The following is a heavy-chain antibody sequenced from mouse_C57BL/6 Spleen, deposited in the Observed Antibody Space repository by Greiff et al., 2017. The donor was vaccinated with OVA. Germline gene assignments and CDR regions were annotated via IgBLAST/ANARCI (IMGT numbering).Heavy chain of an antibody. J-gene: IGHJ2*01. CDR3: TRGAITTVVVDY. Sequence: QVQLKQSGAELVRPGASVTLSCKASGYTFTDYEMHWVKQTPLPGLEWIGAIDPETGGTAYNQKFQGKAILTADKSSSTAYMELRSLTSEDSAVYYCTRGAITTVVVDYWGQGTTLTVSS. V-gene: IGHV1-15*01. CDR1: GYTFTDYE. CDR2: IDPETGGT. D-gene: IGHD1-1*01.